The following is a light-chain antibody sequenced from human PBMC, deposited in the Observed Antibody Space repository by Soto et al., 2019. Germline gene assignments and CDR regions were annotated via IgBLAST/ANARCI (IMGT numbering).Light chain of an antibody. CDR1: QSISSE. J-gene: IGKJ2*01. CDR2: SAS. CDR3: QQGHNLPLT. V-gene: IGKV3-15*01. Sequence: EIVMTQSPATLSVSPGERDTLSCRASQSISSELAWYQQKPGQPPRLLIYSASTRATGVPARFTGSGSGSEFTLTISGLQSEDFAVYYCQQGHNLPLTFGQGTRLEI.